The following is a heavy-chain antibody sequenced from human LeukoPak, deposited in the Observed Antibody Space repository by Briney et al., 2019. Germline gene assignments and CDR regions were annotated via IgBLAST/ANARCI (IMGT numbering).Heavy chain of an antibody. J-gene: IGHJ4*02. CDR3: ARDMGYYDYVWGSYRYYDY. CDR2: ISSSSSYI. D-gene: IGHD3-16*02. Sequence: GGSLRLSCAASGFTFSRLSMNWVRHAPGKGLEWVSSISSSSSYIYYADSVKGRYTISRDNAKNALYLQMNSLRAEDTAVYYCARDMGYYDYVWGSYRYYDYWGQGTLVTVSS. V-gene: IGHV3-21*01. CDR1: GFTFSRLS.